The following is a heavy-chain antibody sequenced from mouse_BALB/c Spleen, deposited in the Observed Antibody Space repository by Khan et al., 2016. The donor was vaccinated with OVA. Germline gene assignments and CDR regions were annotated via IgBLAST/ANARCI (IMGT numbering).Heavy chain of an antibody. CDR3: ARRGLRWDFDY. J-gene: IGHJ2*01. CDR2: INPSTGYT. V-gene: IGHV1-7*01. CDR1: GYTFINSW. Sequence: VQLKESGADLAKPGASVKMSCKASGYTFINSWILWVKQRPGQGLEWIGYINPSTGYTEYNQNFKDKATLTADKSSSTAYMQLSSLTSEDSAVYYCARRGLRWDFDYWGQGTTLTGSS. D-gene: IGHD1-1*01.